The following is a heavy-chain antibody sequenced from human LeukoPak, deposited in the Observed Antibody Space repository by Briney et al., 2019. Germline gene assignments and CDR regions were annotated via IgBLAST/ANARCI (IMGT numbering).Heavy chain of an antibody. D-gene: IGHD1-7*01. CDR1: GFTFSSYS. J-gene: IGHJ4*02. V-gene: IGHV3-21*01. Sequence: PGGSLRLSCAASGFTFSSYSMNWVRQAPGKGLEWVSSISSSSSYIYYADSVKGRFTISRDNAKNSLYLQMNSLRAEDTAVYYCARDPRYNWNYQGYRGQGTLVTVSS. CDR2: ISSSSSYI. CDR3: ARDPRYNWNYQGY.